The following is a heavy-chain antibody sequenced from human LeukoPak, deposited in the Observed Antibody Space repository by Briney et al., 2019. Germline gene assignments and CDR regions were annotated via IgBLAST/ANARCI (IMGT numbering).Heavy chain of an antibody. CDR1: GGTFSSYA. J-gene: IGHJ4*02. Sequence: ASVKVSCKASGGTFSSYAISWVRQAPGQGLEWMGGIIPIFGTANYAQKFQGRVTITADESTSTAYMELSSLRSEDTAVYYCARMGLLPAAIQSRGQGTLVTVSS. CDR3: ARMGLLPAAIQS. CDR2: IIPIFGTA. V-gene: IGHV1-69*01. D-gene: IGHD2-2*02.